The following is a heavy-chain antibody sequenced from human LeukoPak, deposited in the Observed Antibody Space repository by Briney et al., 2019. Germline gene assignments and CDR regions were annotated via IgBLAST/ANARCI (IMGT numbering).Heavy chain of an antibody. D-gene: IGHD3-22*01. CDR3: AKDIRYDSSGYLFDY. Sequence: GRSLRLSCAASGFTSDDYAMHWVRQAPGKGLEWVSGISWNSGSIGYADSVKGRFTISRDNAKNSLYLQMNSLRAEDTALYYCAKDIRYDSSGYLFDYWGQGTLVTVSS. CDR1: GFTSDDYA. CDR2: ISWNSGSI. J-gene: IGHJ4*02. V-gene: IGHV3-9*02.